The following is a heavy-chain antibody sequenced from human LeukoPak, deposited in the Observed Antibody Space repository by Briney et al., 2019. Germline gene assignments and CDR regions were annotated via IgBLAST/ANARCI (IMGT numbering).Heavy chain of an antibody. V-gene: IGHV3-53*01. D-gene: IGHD3-10*01. CDR2: IYSGGST. CDR3: ARADDVLLWFGELSY. CDR1: GFTVSSNY. Sequence: GGSLRLSCAAFGFTVSSNYMSWVRQAPGKGLKWVSVIYSGGSTYHADSVKGRFTISRDNSKNTLYLQMNSLRAEDTAVYYCARADDVLLWFGELSYWGQGTLVTVSS. J-gene: IGHJ4*02.